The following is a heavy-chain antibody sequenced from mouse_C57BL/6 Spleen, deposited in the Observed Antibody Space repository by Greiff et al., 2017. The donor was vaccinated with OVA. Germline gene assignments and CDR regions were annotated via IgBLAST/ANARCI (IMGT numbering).Heavy chain of an antibody. D-gene: IGHD2-1*01. J-gene: IGHJ4*01. CDR2: IYPGDGDT. V-gene: IGHV1-80*01. Sequence: QVQLQQSGAELVKPGASVKISCKASGYAFSSYWMNWVKQRPGKGLEWIGQIYPGDGDTNYNGKFKGKATLTADKSSSTAYMQLSSLTSEDSAVYFGARRDYYGPSYYAMDYWGQGTSVTVSS. CDR1: GYAFSSYW. CDR3: ARRDYYGPSYYAMDY.